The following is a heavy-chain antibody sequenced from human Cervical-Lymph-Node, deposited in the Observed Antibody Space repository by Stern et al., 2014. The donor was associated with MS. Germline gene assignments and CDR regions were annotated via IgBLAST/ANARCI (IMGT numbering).Heavy chain of an antibody. CDR2: IYWDDDK. Sequence: QITLKESGPTLVKPTQTLTLTCTFSGFSLSTSGVGVGWIRQPPGKALEWLALIYWDDDKRYSPALEIRLTITKDTSKNLVFLTMTNMDPVDTATYYCAHLTTATALDYGGQGTLVTVSS. CDR1: GFSLSTSGVG. J-gene: IGHJ4*02. CDR3: AHLTTATALDY. V-gene: IGHV2-5*02. D-gene: IGHD1-1*01.